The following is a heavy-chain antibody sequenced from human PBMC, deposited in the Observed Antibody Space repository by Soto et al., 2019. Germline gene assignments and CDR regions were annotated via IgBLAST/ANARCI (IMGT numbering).Heavy chain of an antibody. V-gene: IGHV4-34*01. J-gene: IGHJ4*02. D-gene: IGHD2-8*01. Sequence: PSETLSLTCAVYGGSFSGYYWSWIRQPPGKGLEWIGEINHSGSTNYNPSLKSRVTISVDTSKNQFSLKLSSVTAADTAVYYCARGKKGVSFDYWGQGTLVTVSS. CDR1: GGSFSGYY. CDR2: INHSGST. CDR3: ARGKKGVSFDY.